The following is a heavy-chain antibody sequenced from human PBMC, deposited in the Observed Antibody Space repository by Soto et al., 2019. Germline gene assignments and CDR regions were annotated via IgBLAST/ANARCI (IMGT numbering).Heavy chain of an antibody. CDR1: GGSIRSTSYY. CDR3: ARVPWQWLGGYAFDI. J-gene: IGHJ3*02. Sequence: PETLSLTSTVSGGSIRSTSYYWGSIRQPPGKGLDWIGSTYYSGSTYYNPSLKSRVTISVDTSKNQFSLKLSSVTAADTAVYYCARVPWQWLGGYAFDIWGQGTMVT. V-gene: IGHV4-39*01. CDR2: TYYSGST. D-gene: IGHD6-19*01.